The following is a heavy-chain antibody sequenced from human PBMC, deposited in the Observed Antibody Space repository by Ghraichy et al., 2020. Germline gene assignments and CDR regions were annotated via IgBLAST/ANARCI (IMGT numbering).Heavy chain of an antibody. V-gene: IGHV1-18*01. Sequence: ASVKVSCKASGYTFTSYGISWVRQAPGQGLEWMGWISAYNGNTNYAQKLQGRVTMTTDTSTSTAYMELRSLRSDDTAVYYCARGPVYYDFCSGSIDYWGQGTLVTVSS. J-gene: IGHJ4*02. CDR2: ISAYNGNT. CDR3: ARGPVYYDFCSGSIDY. CDR1: GYTFTSYG. D-gene: IGHD3-3*01.